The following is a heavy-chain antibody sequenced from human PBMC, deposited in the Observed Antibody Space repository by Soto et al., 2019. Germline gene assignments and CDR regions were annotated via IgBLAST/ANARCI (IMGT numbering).Heavy chain of an antibody. J-gene: IGHJ3*02. V-gene: IGHV1-2*02. CDR3: AGGGGVGVAGSAAFDM. D-gene: IGHD3-3*01. Sequence: QLHLVQSGAVVKKPGASVTVSCSASGYPVTAYYMHWVRQAPGRGLEWMGGINPATGAAKYTQTSRGRVTMPRDPSTSTVFMELGGLTSEDPAVFYWAGGGGVGVAGSAAFDMWGQGTLVTVSS. CDR2: INPATGAA. CDR1: GYPVTAYY.